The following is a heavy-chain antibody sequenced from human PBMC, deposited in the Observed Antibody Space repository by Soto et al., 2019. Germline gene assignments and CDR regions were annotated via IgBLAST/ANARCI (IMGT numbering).Heavy chain of an antibody. J-gene: IGHJ6*02. CDR1: GYVITNGYH. CDR3: TRIYCTTTSCFINGMDV. Sequence: SETLSLPCAVSGYVITNGYHWGWVRQPPGKELEWIGTISHSGDTYYNPSLKSRVTISIETAKNHLSLILSSVTAADTATYYCTRIYCTTTSCFINGMDVWGQGTTVTVSS. V-gene: IGHV4-38-2*01. CDR2: ISHSGDT. D-gene: IGHD2-2*01.